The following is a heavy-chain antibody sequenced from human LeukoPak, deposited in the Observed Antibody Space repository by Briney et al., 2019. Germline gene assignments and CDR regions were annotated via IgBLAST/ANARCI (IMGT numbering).Heavy chain of an antibody. CDR1: GFTFSDYD. CDR2: VKSKTDGGTI. V-gene: IGHV3-15*01. J-gene: IGHJ4*02. D-gene: IGHD1-26*01. CDR3: TTYSRGASDY. Sequence: RTGGSLRLSCAASGFTFSDYDMTWVRQTPGKGLEWVARVKSKTDGGTIDYAAPVKGRFTISRDDSENTLYLQMNSLSTEDTALYYCTTYSRGASDYWGQGTLVTVSS.